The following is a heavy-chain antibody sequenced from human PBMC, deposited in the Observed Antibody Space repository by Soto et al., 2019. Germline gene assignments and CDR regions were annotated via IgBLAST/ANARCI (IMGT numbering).Heavy chain of an antibody. CDR3: AREGGRRGYSYITGVPPAGDY. V-gene: IGHV3-30*03. CDR1: GFTFSSYG. D-gene: IGHD5-18*01. Sequence: GGSLRLSCAASGFTFSSYGMHWVRQAPGKGLEWVAVISYDGSNKYYADSVKGRFTISRDNSKNTLYLQMNSLRAEDTAVYYCAREGGRRGYSYITGVPPAGDYWGQGTLVTVSS. CDR2: ISYDGSNK. J-gene: IGHJ4*02.